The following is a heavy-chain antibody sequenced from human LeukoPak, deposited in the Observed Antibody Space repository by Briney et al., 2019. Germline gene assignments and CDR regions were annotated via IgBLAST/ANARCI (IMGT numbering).Heavy chain of an antibody. Sequence: PSETLSLTCTVSGGSISSSSYYWGWIRQPPGKGLEWIGEINHSGSTNYNPSLKSRVTMSVDTSKNQFPLKLSSVTAADTAVYYCARAVGDFWSGTKSLYNWFDPWGQGTLVTVSS. CDR1: GGSISSSSYY. J-gene: IGHJ5*02. V-gene: IGHV4-39*06. CDR2: INHSGST. CDR3: ARAVGDFWSGTKSLYNWFDP. D-gene: IGHD3-3*01.